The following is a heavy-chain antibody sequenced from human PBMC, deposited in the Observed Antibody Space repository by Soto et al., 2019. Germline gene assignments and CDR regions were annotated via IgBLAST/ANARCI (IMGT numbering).Heavy chain of an antibody. CDR1: GGSFSGYY. Sequence: QMKLQQWGAGLLKPSETLSLTCAVYGGSFSGYYWSWIRQPPVKGLEWIGEIIHSGGTNYNPSLKSRITISVDSSKNQFSLKLSSVTAADTAVFYCARPRWEKPWVFDYWGHGNLVTVSS. J-gene: IGHJ4*01. D-gene: IGHD1-26*01. V-gene: IGHV4-34*02. CDR3: ARPRWEKPWVFDY. CDR2: IIHSGGT.